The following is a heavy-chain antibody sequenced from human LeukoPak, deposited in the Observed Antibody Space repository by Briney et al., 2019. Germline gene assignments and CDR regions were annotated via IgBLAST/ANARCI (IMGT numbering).Heavy chain of an antibody. D-gene: IGHD2-15*01. Sequence: ASVKVSCKASGGTFSSYAISWVRQAPGQGREWMGRIIPIRGIANYAQKFEGRVTINADQSTSTAYMELSSLRSEDTAVYCCARGSSLTRYCSGGSCHSTGMDVWGQGTTVTVSS. J-gene: IGHJ6*02. V-gene: IGHV1-69*04. CDR3: ARGSSLTRYCSGGSCHSTGMDV. CDR2: IIPIRGIA. CDR1: GGTFSSYA.